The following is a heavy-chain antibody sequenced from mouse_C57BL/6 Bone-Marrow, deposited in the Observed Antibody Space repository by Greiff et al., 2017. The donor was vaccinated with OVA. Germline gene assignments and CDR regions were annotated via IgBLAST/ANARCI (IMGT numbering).Heavy chain of an antibody. CDR1: GFTFSIYA. CDR2: ISDGGSYT. J-gene: IGHJ1*03. D-gene: IGHD3-2*02. CDR3: ARGNSGYGWYFDV. Sequence: EVQLMESGGGLVKPGGSLKLSCAASGFTFSIYAMSWVRQTPEKRLEWVATISDGGSYTYYPDNVKGRFTISRDNAKNNLYLQMSHLKSEDTAMYYCARGNSGYGWYFDVWGTGTTVTVSS. V-gene: IGHV5-4*01.